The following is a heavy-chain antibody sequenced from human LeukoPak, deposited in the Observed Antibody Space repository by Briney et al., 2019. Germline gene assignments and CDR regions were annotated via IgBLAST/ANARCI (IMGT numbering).Heavy chain of an antibody. V-gene: IGHV3-53*01. D-gene: IGHD4-17*01. CDR3: TRAASNDYATN. CDR2: MYAGGGS. CDR1: GFTVSNCY. Sequence: GGSLRPSCAASGFTVSNCYMSWVRQAPGKGLEWVSMMYAGGGSFYSGSVKGRFTMSKDNSKNTLYLQIDSLRVEYTAIYYCTRAASNDYATNWGQGSLVTVSS. J-gene: IGHJ4*02.